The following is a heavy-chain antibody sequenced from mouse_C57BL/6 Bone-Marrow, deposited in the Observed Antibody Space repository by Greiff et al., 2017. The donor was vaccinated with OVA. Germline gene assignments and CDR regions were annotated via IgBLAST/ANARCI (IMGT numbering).Heavy chain of an antibody. CDR2: IYPGSGST. CDR3: ARGRVYDGYFYAMDY. J-gene: IGHJ4*01. CDR1: GYTFTSYW. D-gene: IGHD2-3*01. Sequence: QVQLQQPGAELVKPGASVKMSCKASGYTFTSYWLTWVKQRPGQGLEWIGDIYPGSGSTNYNEKFKSKATLTVDTSSSTAYMQLSSLTSEDSAVYYGARGRVYDGYFYAMDYWGQGTSVTVSS. V-gene: IGHV1-55*01.